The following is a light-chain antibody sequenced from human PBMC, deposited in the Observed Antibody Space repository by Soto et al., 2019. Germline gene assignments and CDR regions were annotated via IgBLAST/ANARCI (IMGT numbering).Light chain of an antibody. CDR1: QAIDSW. Sequence: DIQMTQSPSSVSASVGDRVTITCRASQAIDSWLAWYQQKPGEAPKLLIFTGSLLHSGVPPRFSDSGSGTDLTLTISRLQPEDFATYYCQQTLSFPPTFGQGTKV. CDR2: TGS. V-gene: IGKV1-12*01. CDR3: QQTLSFPPT. J-gene: IGKJ1*01.